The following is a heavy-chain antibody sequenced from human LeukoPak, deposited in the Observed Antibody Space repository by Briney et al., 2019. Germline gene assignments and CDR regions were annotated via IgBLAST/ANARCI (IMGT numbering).Heavy chain of an antibody. CDR2: IKQDGGEK. J-gene: IGHJ4*02. CDR3: ARDGRPLDY. V-gene: IGHV3-7*03. CDR1: GITFSKYW. Sequence: GGSLRLSCVDSGITFSKYWMSWVRQAPGKGLEWVANIKQDGGEKYYVDSVKGRFTVSRDNAKNSLYLQMNSLRVEDTAVYYCARDGRPLDYWGQGTLVTVSS.